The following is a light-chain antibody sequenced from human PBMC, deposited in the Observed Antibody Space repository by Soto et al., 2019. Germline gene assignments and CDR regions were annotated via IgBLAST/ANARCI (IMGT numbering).Light chain of an antibody. CDR1: NSNVGNHG. Sequence: QSVLTQPPSVSEAPRQRVTISCSGSNSNVGNHGGNWYQQLPGKAPKLLIYYDDLLPSGVSDRFSGSKSATSASLAISGLQSEDEADYSCAAWDDSLNIYVFGTGTKVTVL. CDR3: AAWDDSLNIYV. V-gene: IGLV1-36*01. CDR2: YDD. J-gene: IGLJ1*01.